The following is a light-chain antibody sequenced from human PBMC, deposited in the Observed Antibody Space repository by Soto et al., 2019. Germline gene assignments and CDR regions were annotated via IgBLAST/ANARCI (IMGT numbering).Light chain of an antibody. CDR1: QSLVYRDGNTY. CDR3: MQGTHWPPYS. J-gene: IGKJ2*03. CDR2: KVS. V-gene: IGKV2-30*01. Sequence: VVLTQSPLSLPVTLGQPASISCRSSQSLVYRDGNTYLNWFQQRPGQSPRRLIYKVSDRDSGVPDRFSRSGAGTEFTLKISRVEAEDVGVYYCMQGTHWPPYSFGQGTKLEIK.